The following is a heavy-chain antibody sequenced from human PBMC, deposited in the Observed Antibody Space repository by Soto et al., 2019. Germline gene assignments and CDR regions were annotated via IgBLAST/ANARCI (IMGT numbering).Heavy chain of an antibody. J-gene: IGHJ4*02. CDR2: ISGRGDNT. CDR3: ARADSNSWFSENDY. V-gene: IGHV3-23*01. CDR1: GFTFSSYA. D-gene: IGHD6-13*01. Sequence: GGSLRLSCAASGFTFSSYAMSWVRQAPGTGLEWVSAISGRGDNTNYAESVKGRFTISRDNSKNTLYLQMNSLRAEDTAVYYCARADSNSWFSENDYWGQGALVTVSS.